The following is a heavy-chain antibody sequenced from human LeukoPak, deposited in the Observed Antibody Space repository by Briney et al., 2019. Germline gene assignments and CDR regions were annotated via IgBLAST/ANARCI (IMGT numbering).Heavy chain of an antibody. Sequence: GGTLRLSCAASGFTFSGYGMSWVRQAPGKGLEWVSAISGSGGSTYYADSVKGRFTISRDNSKNTLYLQMNSLRAEDTAVYYCARSTSRWLQSAFDIWGQGTMVTVSS. J-gene: IGHJ3*02. CDR2: ISGSGGST. D-gene: IGHD5-24*01. V-gene: IGHV3-23*01. CDR3: ARSTSRWLQSAFDI. CDR1: GFTFSGYG.